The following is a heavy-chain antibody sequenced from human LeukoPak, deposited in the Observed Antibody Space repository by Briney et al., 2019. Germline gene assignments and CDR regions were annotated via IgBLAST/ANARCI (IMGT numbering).Heavy chain of an antibody. CDR3: ARVGAKPKGFDY. J-gene: IGHJ4*02. Sequence: ASVKVSCKASGYTFTSYYMHWVRQAPGQGLEWMGRINPNSGGTNYAQKFQGRVTMTRDTPISTAYMELSRLRSDDTAVYYCARVGAKPKGFDYWGQGTLVTVSS. CDR1: GYTFTSYY. CDR2: INPNSGGT. D-gene: IGHD1-14*01. V-gene: IGHV1-2*06.